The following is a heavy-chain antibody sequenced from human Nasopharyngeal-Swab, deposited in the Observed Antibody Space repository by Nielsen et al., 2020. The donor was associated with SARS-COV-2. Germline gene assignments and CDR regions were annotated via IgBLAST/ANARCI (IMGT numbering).Heavy chain of an antibody. CDR3: ASLPNPYQGWFDP. J-gene: IGHJ5*02. D-gene: IGHD2-2*01. CDR1: GYSLTSYW. Sequence: GASLQLSCKCSGYSLTSYWIGWVRQMPGKGLEWMGIIYPGDSDTRYSPSFQGQVTISADKSISTAYLQWSSLKASDTAMYYCASLPNPYQGWFDPWGQGTLVTVSS. CDR2: IYPGDSDT. V-gene: IGHV5-51*01.